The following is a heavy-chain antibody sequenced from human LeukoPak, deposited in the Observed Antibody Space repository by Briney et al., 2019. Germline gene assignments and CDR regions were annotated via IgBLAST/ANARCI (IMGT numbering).Heavy chain of an antibody. CDR1: GGSFSGYY. CDR3: ARGRGDY. Sequence: SETLSLTCAVYGGSFSGYYWSWLRQPPGKGLEWLREINHSGSTNYNPSLKSRVTIAVDTSKNQFSLKLSSLTAADTAEYYCARGRGDYWGQGTLVTVSS. J-gene: IGHJ4*02. CDR2: INHSGST. V-gene: IGHV4-34*01.